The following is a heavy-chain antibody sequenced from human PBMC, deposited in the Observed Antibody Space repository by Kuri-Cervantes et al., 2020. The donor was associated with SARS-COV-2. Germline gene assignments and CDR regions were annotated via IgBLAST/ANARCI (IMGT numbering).Heavy chain of an antibody. Sequence: SVKVSCKASGYTFTGSYMHWVRQAPGQGLEWWGSLITIFGTANYAQKFQGRVTITADESTSTAYMVLSSLRSEDTAVYYCARDWSDRYSSAVEFSPDDAFDIWGQGTMVTVSS. CDR2: LITIFGTA. J-gene: IGHJ3*02. CDR3: ARDWSDRYSSAVEFSPDDAFDI. V-gene: IGHV1-69*13. D-gene: IGHD6-25*01. CDR1: GYTFTGSY.